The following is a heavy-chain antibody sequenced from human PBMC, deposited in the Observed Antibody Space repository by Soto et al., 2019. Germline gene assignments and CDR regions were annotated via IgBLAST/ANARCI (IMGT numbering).Heavy chain of an antibody. V-gene: IGHV4-59*01. CDR3: ARGAHYDFWSGYYSADYYYYYMDV. J-gene: IGHJ6*03. CDR2: IYYSGST. Sequence: SETLSLTCTVSGGSISSYYWSWIRQPPGKGLEWIGYIYYSGSTNYNPSLKSRVTISVDTSKNQFSLKLSSVTAADTAVYYCARGAHYDFWSGYYSADYYYYYMDVWGKGTTVTVSS. CDR1: GGSISSYY. D-gene: IGHD3-3*01.